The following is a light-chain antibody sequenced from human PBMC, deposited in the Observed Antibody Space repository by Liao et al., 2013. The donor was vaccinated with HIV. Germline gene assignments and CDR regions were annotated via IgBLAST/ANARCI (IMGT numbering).Light chain of an antibody. V-gene: IGLV3-25*03. CDR2: YDS. CDR1: KLGDEY. Sequence: SYELTQPPSVSVSPGQTASITCSGDKLGDEYASWYQQKPGQAPVLVIYYDSGRPSGVPERFSGSSSGTTVTLTISGVQAEDEADYYCQSADSSGTCPVFGGGTKLTVL. J-gene: IGLJ3*02. CDR3: QSADSSGTCPV.